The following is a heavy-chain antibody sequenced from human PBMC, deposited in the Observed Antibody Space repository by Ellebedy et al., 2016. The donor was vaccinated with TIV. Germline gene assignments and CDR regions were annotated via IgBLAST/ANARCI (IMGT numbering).Heavy chain of an antibody. V-gene: IGHV4-34*01. CDR1: GVSFSGYY. J-gene: IGHJ5*02. CDR3: ARALRFGELDT. Sequence: SETLSLTXAVYGVSFSGYYWSWIRQSPGKGLEWIGEINHSGITDYNPSLRSRVTISVDTSKNQFSLHLSSVTAADTALYYCARALRFGELDTWGQGMLVTVSS. CDR2: INHSGIT. D-gene: IGHD3-10*01.